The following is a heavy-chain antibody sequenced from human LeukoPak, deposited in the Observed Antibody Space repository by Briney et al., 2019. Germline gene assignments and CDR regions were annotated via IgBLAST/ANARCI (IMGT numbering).Heavy chain of an antibody. J-gene: IGHJ3*02. D-gene: IGHD4-17*01. CDR1: GGSISSGGYS. V-gene: IGHV4-30-2*01. CDR2: IYHSGST. Sequence: PSETLSLTCAVSGGSISSGGYSWSWIRQPPGKGLEWIGYIYHSGSTYYNPSLKSRVTISVDTSKNQFSLKLSSVTAADTAVYYCARGRAVKVAFDIWGQGTMVTVSS. CDR3: ARGRAVKVAFDI.